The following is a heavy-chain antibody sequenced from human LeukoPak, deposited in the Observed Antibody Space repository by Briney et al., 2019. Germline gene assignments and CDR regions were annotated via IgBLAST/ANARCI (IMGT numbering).Heavy chain of an antibody. CDR3: ARKLNWFDP. CDR2: INHSGST. V-gene: IGHV4-34*01. J-gene: IGHJ5*02. CDR1: GGSFSGYY. Sequence: SETLSLTCAVYGGSFSGYYWSWIRQPPGKGLEWIGEINHSGSTNYNPSLKSRVTISVDTSKNQFSLKLSSVTAADTAVYYCARKLNWFDPWGQGTLVTVSS.